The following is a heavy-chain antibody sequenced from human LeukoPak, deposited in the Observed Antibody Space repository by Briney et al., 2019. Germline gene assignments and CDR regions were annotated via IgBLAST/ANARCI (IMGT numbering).Heavy chain of an antibody. CDR1: GFTFSSYS. D-gene: IGHD5-18*01. Sequence: GGSLRLSCAASGFTFSSYSMNWVRQAPGKGLGWDSYISSSSSTIYYADSVKGRFTISRGNAKNSLYLQMNSLRAEDTAVYYCARGPSVSVDTAMADYWGQGTLATVSS. CDR2: ISSSSSTI. J-gene: IGHJ4*02. V-gene: IGHV3-48*01. CDR3: ARGPSVSVDTAMADY.